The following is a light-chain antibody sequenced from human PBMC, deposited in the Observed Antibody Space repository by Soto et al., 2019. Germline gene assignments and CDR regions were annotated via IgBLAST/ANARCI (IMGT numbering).Light chain of an antibody. Sequence: DIQMTQYPSSLSASVLGRVTITCRANRNIGNYLNWYQQKPESAPKLLIYLTSSFQSGVPSRLSGSGYGTDFTLTISSLQPEDFATYSCQQSYSXPYSCGQGTKV. CDR3: QQSYSXPYS. J-gene: IGKJ2*01. CDR1: RNIGNY. V-gene: IGKV1-39*01. CDR2: LTS.